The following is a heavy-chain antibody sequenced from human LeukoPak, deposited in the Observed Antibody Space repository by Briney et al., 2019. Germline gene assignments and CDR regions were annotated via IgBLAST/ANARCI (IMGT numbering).Heavy chain of an antibody. CDR1: GLVFSRSG. CDR3: VSEERAVKDS. V-gene: IGHV3-30*02. Sequence: PGGSLRLSCAASGLVFSRSGMHWIPQAPGKGLEWVAFLQYDENEIYYAESVKGRFTIFRDNSKNTLYLQMSSLRSDDTAVYYCVSEERAVKDSWGQGTLVSVSS. CDR2: LQYDENEI. J-gene: IGHJ4*02. D-gene: IGHD3-10*01.